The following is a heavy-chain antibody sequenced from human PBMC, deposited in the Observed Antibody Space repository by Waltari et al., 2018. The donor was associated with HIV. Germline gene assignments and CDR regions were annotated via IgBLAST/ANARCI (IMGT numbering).Heavy chain of an antibody. CDR3: ARDYYDSSGYYYGYSP. Sequence: QVQLQESGPGLVKPSETLSLTCTVSGGSISSYYWSWIRQPPGKGLEWIGYIYYSGSTNYNPSLKSRVTISVDTSKNQFSLKLSSVTAADTAVYYCARDYYDSSGYYYGYSPWGLGTLVTVSS. CDR1: GGSISSYY. D-gene: IGHD3-22*01. J-gene: IGHJ5*02. CDR2: IYYSGST. V-gene: IGHV4-59*01.